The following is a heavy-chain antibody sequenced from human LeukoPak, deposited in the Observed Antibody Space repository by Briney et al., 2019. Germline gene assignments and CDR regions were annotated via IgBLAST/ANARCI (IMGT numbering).Heavy chain of an antibody. D-gene: IGHD3-22*01. CDR1: GFTFSSYA. V-gene: IGHV3-23*01. Sequence: GGSLRLSCAASGFTFSSYAMSWVRQAPGKGLEWVSAISGSGGSTYYADSVKGRFTISRDNSKNTLYLQMNSLRAEDTAVYYCAKLGGSYYYDSSGYYYPNYFDYWGQGTLVTVSS. CDR2: ISGSGGST. J-gene: IGHJ4*02. CDR3: AKLGGSYYYDSSGYYYPNYFDY.